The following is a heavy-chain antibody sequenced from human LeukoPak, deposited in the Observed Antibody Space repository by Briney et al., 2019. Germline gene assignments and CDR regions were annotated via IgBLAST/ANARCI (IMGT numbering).Heavy chain of an antibody. CDR1: GGSISSSSYY. V-gene: IGHV4-39*01. Sequence: SETLSLTCTVSGGSISSSSYYWGWIRHPPGKGLEWIGSIYYSGSTYYNPSLKSRVTISVDTSKNQFSLKLSSVTAADTAVYYCARRPYYGPRWFDPWGQGTLVTVSS. J-gene: IGHJ5*02. D-gene: IGHD3-10*01. CDR3: ARRPYYGPRWFDP. CDR2: IYYSGST.